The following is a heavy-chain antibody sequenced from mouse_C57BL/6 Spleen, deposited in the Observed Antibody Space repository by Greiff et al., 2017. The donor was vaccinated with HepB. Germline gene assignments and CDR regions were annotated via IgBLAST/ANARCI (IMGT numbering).Heavy chain of an antibody. D-gene: IGHD1-1*01. CDR3: ARGVNYYGSTAFDY. CDR1: GYTFTNYW. J-gene: IGHJ2*01. CDR2: IYPGGGYT. V-gene: IGHV1-63*01. Sequence: VQLQQSGAELVRPGTSVKMSCKASGYTFTNYWIGWAKQRPGHGLEWIGDIYPGGGYTNYNEKFKGKATLTADKSSSTAYMQFSSLTSEDSAIYYCARGVNYYGSTAFDYWGQGTTLTVSS.